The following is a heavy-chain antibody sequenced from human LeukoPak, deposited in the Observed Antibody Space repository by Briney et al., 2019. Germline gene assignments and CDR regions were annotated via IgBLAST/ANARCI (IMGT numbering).Heavy chain of an antibody. CDR1: GFTFSNYG. J-gene: IGHJ4*02. CDR2: TSFDGSNQ. CDR3: ARGSVGTPPPFDF. V-gene: IGHV3-30*03. D-gene: IGHD2-15*01. Sequence: GGSLRLSCKASGFTFSNYGMDWVRQAPGKGLEWVALTSFDGSNQYYADFVKGRFTISKDNSRNTLYLQMNSLKTEDTAVYYCARGSVGTPPPFDFWGQGTLVTVSS.